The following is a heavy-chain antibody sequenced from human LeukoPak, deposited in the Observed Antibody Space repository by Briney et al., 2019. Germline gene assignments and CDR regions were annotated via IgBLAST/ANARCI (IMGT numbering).Heavy chain of an antibody. D-gene: IGHD6-13*01. CDR2: TYYRSKWYN. V-gene: IGHV6-1*01. J-gene: IGHJ4*02. Sequence: SQTLSLTCAISGXSVSSNSSAWNWIRQSPSRGLEWLGRTYYRSKWYNDYAVSVKSRITINPDTSKNQFSLQLNSVTPEDTAVYYCARDSPIAAAKGFDYWGQGTLVTVSS. CDR1: GXSVSSNSSA. CDR3: ARDSPIAAAKGFDY.